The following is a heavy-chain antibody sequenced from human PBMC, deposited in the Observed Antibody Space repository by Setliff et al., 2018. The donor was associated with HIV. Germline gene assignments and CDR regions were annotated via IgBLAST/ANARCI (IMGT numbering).Heavy chain of an antibody. Sequence: SETLSLTCNVSGGFINTNSYYWGWIRQPPGKKVEWIGNVFYSGTTYYSPSLKSRVTISVDTAKNHFSLRLSSVTAADTAVYFCVALSVVQTQAMELAWFEPWGQGTPVTVSS. CDR3: VALSVVQTQAMELAWFEP. J-gene: IGHJ5*02. CDR2: VFYSGTT. D-gene: IGHD1-26*01. CDR1: GGFINTNSYY. V-gene: IGHV4-39*02.